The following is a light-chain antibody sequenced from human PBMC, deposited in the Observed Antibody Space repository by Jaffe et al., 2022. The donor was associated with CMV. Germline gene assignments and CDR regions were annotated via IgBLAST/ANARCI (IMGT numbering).Light chain of an antibody. CDR3: ATWDDRLSGRV. Sequence: QSVLTQPPSASGTPGQRVTISCSGSSSNIGSRYVYWYQQLPGTAPKLLIYRNNQRPSGVPDRFSGSKSDTSASLAISGLRSEDEADYYCATWDDRLSGRVFGGGTKLTVL. CDR1: SSNIGSRY. J-gene: IGLJ3*02. CDR2: RNN. V-gene: IGLV1-47*01.